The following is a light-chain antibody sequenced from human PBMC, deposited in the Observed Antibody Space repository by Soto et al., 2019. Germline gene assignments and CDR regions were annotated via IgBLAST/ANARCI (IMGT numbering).Light chain of an antibody. Sequence: SYELTQPPSVSVSPGQTASITCSGDKLGDRYTCWYQQKPGQSPVLLIYQDNKRPSGIPERFSASNSGNTATLTISGTQAMDEADYYCLAWGSSTARFGGGTKLTVL. CDR2: QDN. J-gene: IGLJ2*01. V-gene: IGLV3-1*01. CDR3: LAWGSSTAR. CDR1: KLGDRY.